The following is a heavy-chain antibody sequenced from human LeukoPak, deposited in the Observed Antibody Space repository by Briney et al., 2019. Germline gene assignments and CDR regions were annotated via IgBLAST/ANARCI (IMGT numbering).Heavy chain of an antibody. CDR2: INSDGSSS. CDR3: AREFSDFWSGYYRGFDY. V-gene: IGHV3-74*01. D-gene: IGHD3-3*01. CDR1: GFTFSGNW. J-gene: IGHJ4*02. Sequence: GGSLRLSCAASGFTFSGNWMHWVRQVPGKGLVWVSRINSDGSSSNYADSVKGRFTISRDNAKSTLYLQMNSLRAEDTAVYYCAREFSDFWSGYYRGFDYWGQGTLVTVSS.